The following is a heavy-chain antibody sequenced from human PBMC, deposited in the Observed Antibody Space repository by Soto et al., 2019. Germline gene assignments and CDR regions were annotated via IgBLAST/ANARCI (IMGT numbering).Heavy chain of an antibody. CDR2: IYHSGST. J-gene: IGHJ5*02. V-gene: IGHV4-31*03. CDR1: GGSISSGGYY. Sequence: SETLSLTCTVSGGSISSGGYYWSWIRQHPGKGLEYIGYIYHSGSTYYNPSLKSRVTISVDTSKNQFSLKLTSVTAADTAVYYCARGLAPTIFGTVPTPNWFDPWGQGTQVTVS. CDR3: ARGLAPTIFGTVPTPNWFDP. D-gene: IGHD3-3*01.